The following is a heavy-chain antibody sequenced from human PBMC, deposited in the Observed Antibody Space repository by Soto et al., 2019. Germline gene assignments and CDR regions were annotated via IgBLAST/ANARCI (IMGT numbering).Heavy chain of an antibody. CDR3: ATATSLYGAGHWYFDL. Sequence: QVQLVQSGAEVKEPGSSVKVSCKASGGTFSNYAINWVRQAPGQGLEWIGGITPIFDAAHYAQKFQGRVTITADESTTTAYMELSSLSSEDTAVYYCATATSLYGAGHWYFDLWGRGTLVTVSS. V-gene: IGHV1-69*12. J-gene: IGHJ2*01. D-gene: IGHD4-17*01. CDR2: ITPIFDAA. CDR1: GGTFSNYA.